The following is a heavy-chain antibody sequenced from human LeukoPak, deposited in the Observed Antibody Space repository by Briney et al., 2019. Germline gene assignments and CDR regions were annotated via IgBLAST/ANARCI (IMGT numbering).Heavy chain of an antibody. CDR2: IRYDGSNK. J-gene: IGHJ4*02. CDR1: GFTFSSYG. V-gene: IGHV3-30*02. CDR3: AKGDVGVTTFFDY. Sequence: GGSLRLSCAASGFTFSSYGMHWVRQAPGKGLEWVAFIRYDGSNKYYADSVKGRFTISRDNSKNTLYLQMNSLRAEDTAVYYCAKGDVGVTTFFDYWGQGTLVTVSS. D-gene: IGHD1-26*01.